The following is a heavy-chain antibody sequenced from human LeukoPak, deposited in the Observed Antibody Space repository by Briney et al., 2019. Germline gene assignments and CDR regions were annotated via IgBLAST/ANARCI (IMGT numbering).Heavy chain of an antibody. CDR3: ASVFHYYGSGSSLFDY. CDR1: GGSISSSSYY. CDR2: IYYSGST. Sequence: PSETLSLTCTVSGGSISSSSYYWGWIRQPPGKGLEWIGSIYYSGSTYYNPSLKSRVTISVDTSKNQFSLKLSSVTAADTAVYYCASVFHYYGSGSSLFDYWGQGTLVTVSS. J-gene: IGHJ4*02. D-gene: IGHD3-10*01. V-gene: IGHV4-39*01.